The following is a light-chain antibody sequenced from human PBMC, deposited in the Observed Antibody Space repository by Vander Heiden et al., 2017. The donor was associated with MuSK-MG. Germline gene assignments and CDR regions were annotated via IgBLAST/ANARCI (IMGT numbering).Light chain of an antibody. CDR2: DVS. CDR3: SSYTSSSTLV. J-gene: IGLJ2*01. CDR1: SRDVGGYNY. Sequence: HSALPQPAPVSGSPGQPITISCPGTSRDVGGYNYVSWYKQHPGKAPKLMIYDVSSRPSGVSNRFSGSKSGNTASLTISGLQAEDEADYYCSSYTSSSTLVFGGGTKLTVL. V-gene: IGLV2-14*03.